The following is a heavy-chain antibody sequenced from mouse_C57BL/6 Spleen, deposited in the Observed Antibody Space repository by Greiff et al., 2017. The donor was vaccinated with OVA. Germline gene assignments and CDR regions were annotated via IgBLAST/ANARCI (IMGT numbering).Heavy chain of an antibody. Sequence: QVQLKESGPGLVQPSQSLSLTCTVSGFSLTSYGVHWVRQSPGKGLEWLGVIWRGGSTAYNAAFMSRLSITKDNSKSQVFFKMNSLQADDTAIYYCAKNHLLWLRAMDYWGQGTSVTVSS. D-gene: IGHD2-2*01. CDR2: IWRGGST. V-gene: IGHV2-5*01. J-gene: IGHJ4*01. CDR3: AKNHLLWLRAMDY. CDR1: GFSLTSYG.